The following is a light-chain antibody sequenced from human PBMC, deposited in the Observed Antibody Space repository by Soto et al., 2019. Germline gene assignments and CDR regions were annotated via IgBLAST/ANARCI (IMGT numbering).Light chain of an antibody. Sequence: QAVVTQAPSASGTPGQRVTISCSGSSSNIGSNTVNWYQQLPGTAPKLLIYSDNQRPSGVPDRFSGSKSGTSASLAISGLQYEDEADYYSAAWDDSLNGPVFGGGTKVTVL. V-gene: IGLV1-44*01. CDR2: SDN. CDR3: AAWDDSLNGPV. CDR1: SSNIGSNT. J-gene: IGLJ2*01.